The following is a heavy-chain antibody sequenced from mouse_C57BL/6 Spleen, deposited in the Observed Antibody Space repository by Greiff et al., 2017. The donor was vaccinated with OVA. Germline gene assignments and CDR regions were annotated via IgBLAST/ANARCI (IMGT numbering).Heavy chain of an antibody. CDR3: ARWKNYDSYAMDY. D-gene: IGHD2-4*01. Sequence: QVQLQQPGAELVRPGSSVKLSCKASGYTFTSYWMHWVKQRPIQGLEWIGNIDPSDSETHYNQKFKDKATLTVDKSSSTAYMQLSSLTSEDSAVYYWARWKNYDSYAMDYWGQGTSVTVSS. CDR1: GYTFTSYW. CDR2: IDPSDSET. V-gene: IGHV1-52*01. J-gene: IGHJ4*01.